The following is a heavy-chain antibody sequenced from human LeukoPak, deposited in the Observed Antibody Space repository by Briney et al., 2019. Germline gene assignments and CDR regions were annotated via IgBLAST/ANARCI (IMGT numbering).Heavy chain of an antibody. CDR2: INQDGGTE. D-gene: IGHD1-1*01. Sequence: GGSLRLSCVASGFTFSNFAMSWVRQAPGKGLEWVANINQDGGTEYYVDSMKGRFTISRDNAKNLVYLQINSLRAEDTAVYFCARHTLWRFDYWGQGALVTVSS. J-gene: IGHJ4*02. CDR3: ARHTLWRFDY. CDR1: GFTFSNFA. V-gene: IGHV3-7*01.